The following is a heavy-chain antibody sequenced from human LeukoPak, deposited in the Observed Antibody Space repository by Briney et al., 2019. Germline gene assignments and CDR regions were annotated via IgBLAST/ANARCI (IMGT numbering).Heavy chain of an antibody. V-gene: IGHV3-23*01. J-gene: IGHJ6*02. CDR3: AKDLGPLRVPPFPYGVDV. CDR2: ISGSGGST. D-gene: IGHD2/OR15-2a*01. CDR1: GFTFSSYA. Sequence: PGGSLRLSCAASGFTFSSYAMSWVRQAPGKGLEWVSAISGSGGSTYYAASVKGRFTISRDNSKNTLYLQMNSLRAEDTAVYYCAKDLGPLRVPPFPYGVDVWGQGTTVTVSS.